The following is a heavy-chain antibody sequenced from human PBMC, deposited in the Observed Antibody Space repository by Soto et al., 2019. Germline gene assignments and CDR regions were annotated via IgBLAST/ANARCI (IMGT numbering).Heavy chain of an antibody. J-gene: IGHJ6*02. Sequence: EVQLVESGGGLVQPGGSLRLSCAASGFTFSSYWMSWVRQAPVKGLEWVGNIKQDGSEQNYVDFVKGRFTISRDNANNSRYLQMNSLRAEDTAVYYCARIASTGRGWDVWGQGTTVVVSS. CDR1: GFTFSSYW. D-gene: IGHD6-13*01. CDR3: ARIASTGRGWDV. V-gene: IGHV3-7*01. CDR2: IKQDGSEQ.